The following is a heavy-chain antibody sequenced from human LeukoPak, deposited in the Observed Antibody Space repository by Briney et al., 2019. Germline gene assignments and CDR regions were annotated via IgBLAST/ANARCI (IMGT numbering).Heavy chain of an antibody. D-gene: IGHD7-27*01. CDR1: GFTFSTYG. CDR2: ITPDAGRT. V-gene: IGHV3-23*01. CDR3: VQDWAWGAFGY. J-gene: IGHJ4*02. Sequence: GGSLRLSCAASGFTFSTYGMNWVRQAPGKGLEWVSGITPDAGRTYYADSVKGRFTIYRDNSQNTVYLQMNSLGAEDTAVYYCVQDWAWGAFGYWGQGTLVTVSS.